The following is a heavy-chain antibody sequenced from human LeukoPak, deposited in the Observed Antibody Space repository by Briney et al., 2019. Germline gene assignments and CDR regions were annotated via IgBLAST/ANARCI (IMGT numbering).Heavy chain of an antibody. CDR3: ARGASSWFLDDAFDI. V-gene: IGHV3-7*04. CDR1: GYSISSGYY. J-gene: IGHJ3*02. D-gene: IGHD6-13*01. Sequence: PSETLSLTCTVSGYSISSGYYWGWIRQPPGKGLEWVANIKQDGSEKYYVDSVKGRFTISRDNAKNSLYLQMNSLRAEDTAVYYCARGASSWFLDDAFDIWGQGTMVTVSS. CDR2: IKQDGSEK.